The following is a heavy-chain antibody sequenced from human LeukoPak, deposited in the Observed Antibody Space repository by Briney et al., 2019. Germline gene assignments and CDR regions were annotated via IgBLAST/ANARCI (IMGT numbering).Heavy chain of an antibody. CDR1: GFTVSSNY. CDR3: ARDSDRNAFDI. CDR2: IYSGGST. J-gene: IGHJ3*02. V-gene: IGHV3-66*02. D-gene: IGHD3-10*01. Sequence: GGSLRLSCAASGFTVSSNYMSWVRQAPGKGLEWVSVIYSGGSTYYADSVKGRFTISRDNSKNTLYLQMNSLRAEDTAVYYCARDSDRNAFDIWGQGTMVTVSS.